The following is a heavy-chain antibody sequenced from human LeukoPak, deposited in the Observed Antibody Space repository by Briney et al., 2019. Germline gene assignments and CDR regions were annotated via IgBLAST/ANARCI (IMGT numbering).Heavy chain of an antibody. D-gene: IGHD1-26*01. CDR1: GYTFTGYY. V-gene: IGHV1-2*02. Sequence: ASVKVSCKASGYTFTGYYMHWVRQAPGQGLEWMGWINPNSGGTNYAQKFQGRVTMTRDTSISTAYMELSRLRSDDTAVYYCARDTSIVGAPHNYWGQGILVTVSS. CDR3: ARDTSIVGAPHNY. CDR2: INPNSGGT. J-gene: IGHJ4*02.